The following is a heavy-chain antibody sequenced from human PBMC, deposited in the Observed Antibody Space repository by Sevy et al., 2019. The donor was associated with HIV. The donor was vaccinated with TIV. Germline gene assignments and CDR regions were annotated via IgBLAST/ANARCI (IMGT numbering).Heavy chain of an antibody. J-gene: IGHJ3*02. CDR1: GFTVSSNY. CDR3: ARAGDIVATTSADAFDI. Sequence: GGSLRLSCAASGFTVSSNYMSWVRQAPGKGLEWVSVIYSGGSTYYADSVKGRFTISRDNSKNTLYLLMNSLRAEDTAVYYCARAGDIVATTSADAFDIWGQGTMVTVSS. CDR2: IYSGGST. V-gene: IGHV3-53*01. D-gene: IGHD5-12*01.